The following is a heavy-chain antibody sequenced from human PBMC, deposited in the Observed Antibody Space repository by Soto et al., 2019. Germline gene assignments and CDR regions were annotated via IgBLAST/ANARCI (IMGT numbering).Heavy chain of an antibody. CDR2: ISATGDNT. J-gene: IGHJ4*02. V-gene: IGHV3-23*01. CDR3: AKRSGSWYFFDH. Sequence: EVQLLESGGGLVQPGGSLRLSCTTSGFVFGSYPMAWVRQAPGKGLEWVSSISATGDNTYYADSVKGRCTISRDNSKQTVFLQMNGRGAEDTGIYYCAKRSGSWYFFDHWGQGTLVAVSS. D-gene: IGHD6-13*01. CDR1: GFVFGSYP.